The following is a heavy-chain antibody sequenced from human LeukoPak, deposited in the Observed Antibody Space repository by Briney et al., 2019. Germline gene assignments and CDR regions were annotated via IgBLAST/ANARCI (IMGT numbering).Heavy chain of an antibody. V-gene: IGHV3-23*01. J-gene: IGHJ4*02. CDR3: ARDDYGDSGPLFDY. CDR2: IRTNGAGT. CDR1: GFTFSSYN. Sequence: GGSLRLSCAASGFTFSSYNMNWVRRAPGQGLEWVSTIRTNGAGTHYADSVRGRFTISRDDSKNTPYLQMDSLRAEETAVYYCARDDYGDSGPLFDYWGQGTLVTVSS. D-gene: IGHD4-17*01.